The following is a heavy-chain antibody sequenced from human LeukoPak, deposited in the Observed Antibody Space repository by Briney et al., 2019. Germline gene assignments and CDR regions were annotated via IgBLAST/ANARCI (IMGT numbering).Heavy chain of an antibody. Sequence: SETLSLTCTVSGGSFSGYYWSWIRQPPGKGLEWIGEINHSGSTNYNPSLKSRVTISVDTSKNQFSLKLSSVTAADTAVYYCARGSIAARFYYWGQGTLVTVSS. D-gene: IGHD6-6*01. V-gene: IGHV4-34*01. J-gene: IGHJ4*02. CDR1: GGSFSGYY. CDR3: ARGSIAARFYY. CDR2: INHSGST.